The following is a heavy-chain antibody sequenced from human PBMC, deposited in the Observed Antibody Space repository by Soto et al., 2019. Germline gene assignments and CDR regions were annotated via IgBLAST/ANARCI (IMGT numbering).Heavy chain of an antibody. CDR1: GGCISSSDW. Sequence: PSETLSLTCAVSGGCISSSDWWSWVRQPPGKGLEWIGEIYHSGSTNYNPSLKSRVTISVDTSKNQFSLKLSSVTAADTAVYYCARRYGPGFDYWGQGTLVTVSS. V-gene: IGHV4-4*02. D-gene: IGHD4-17*01. CDR3: ARRYGPGFDY. CDR2: IYHSGST. J-gene: IGHJ4*02.